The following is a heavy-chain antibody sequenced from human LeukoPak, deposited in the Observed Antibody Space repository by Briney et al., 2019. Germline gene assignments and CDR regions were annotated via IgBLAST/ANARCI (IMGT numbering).Heavy chain of an antibody. V-gene: IGHV1-69*13. D-gene: IGHD3-9*01. CDR1: GGTFSSYA. J-gene: IGHJ4*02. CDR2: IIPIFGTA. Sequence: GASVEVSCKASGGTFSSYAISWVRQAPGQGLEWMGGIIPIFGTANYAQKFQGRVTITADESTSTAYMELSSLRSEDTAVYYCALWVDDILTGSPNVDYWGQGTLVTVSS. CDR3: ALWVDDILTGSPNVDY.